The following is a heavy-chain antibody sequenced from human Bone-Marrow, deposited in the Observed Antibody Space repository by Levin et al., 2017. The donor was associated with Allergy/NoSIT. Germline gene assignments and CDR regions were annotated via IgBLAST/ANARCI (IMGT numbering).Heavy chain of an antibody. CDR2: ISYDGSNK. Sequence: PGGSLRLSCAASGFTFSSYAMHWVRQAPGKGLEWVAVISYDGSNKYYADSVKGRFTISRDNSKNTLYLQMNSLRAEDTAVYYCARDPSAPNKEIMYSGSYWDDYWGQGTLVTVSS. CDR1: GFTFSSYA. V-gene: IGHV3-30*04. D-gene: IGHD1-26*01. J-gene: IGHJ4*02. CDR3: ARDPSAPNKEIMYSGSYWDDY.